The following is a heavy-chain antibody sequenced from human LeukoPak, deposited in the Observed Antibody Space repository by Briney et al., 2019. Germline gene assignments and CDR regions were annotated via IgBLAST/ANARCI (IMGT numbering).Heavy chain of an antibody. J-gene: IGHJ4*02. CDR1: GGSFSGYY. V-gene: IGHV4-59*08. CDR2: ISDSGST. D-gene: IGHD3-10*01. CDR3: ARRGEGFGVALDY. Sequence: TPSETLSLTCTVSGGSFSGYYWSWIRQSPGKGLEWIGYISDSGSTIHNSSLKSRVTMSVDTSKNQFSLTLSSVTAADTAVYYCARRGEGFGVALDYWGQGTLVTVSS.